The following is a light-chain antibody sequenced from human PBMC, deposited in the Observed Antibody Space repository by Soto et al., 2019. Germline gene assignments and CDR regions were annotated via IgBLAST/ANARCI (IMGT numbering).Light chain of an antibody. CDR1: QSMSSY. CDR2: AAS. Sequence: DIQMTQSPSSLSASVGDIDTITCRASQSMSSYLNWYQQKPGKAPKLLIYAASSLQTGGASRFTGSESGTGFTLAISSLQPEDFATYYCQQSYSTQTFGQGTNVELK. J-gene: IGKJ1*01. V-gene: IGKV1-39*01. CDR3: QQSYSTQT.